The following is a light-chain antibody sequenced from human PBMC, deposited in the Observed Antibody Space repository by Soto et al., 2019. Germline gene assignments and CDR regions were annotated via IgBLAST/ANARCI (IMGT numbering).Light chain of an antibody. CDR1: QSLVQGDGSTH. CDR2: GAS. CDR3: QQYDNSPLT. Sequence: VITQSPLSLPVTLGHPASISCSSSQSLVQGDGSTHVAWFQQKPGQAPRLLIYGASNRATGIADRFSGSGSGTDFTLTISRLEPEDFAVYYCQQYDNSPLTFGGGTKVDIK. V-gene: IGKV3-20*01. J-gene: IGKJ4*01.